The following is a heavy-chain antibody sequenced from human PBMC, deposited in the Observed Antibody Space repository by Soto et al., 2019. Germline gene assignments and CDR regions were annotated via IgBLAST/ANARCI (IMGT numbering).Heavy chain of an antibody. CDR1: GFTFSDSS. Sequence: PGGSLRLSCAASGFTFSDSSMHWVRQASGKGLEWVGRISNEANSYATAYAASVKGRFTISRDDSKNTAYLQMNSLKTEDTAVYYCTPSLVGATVDYWGQGTLVTVSS. V-gene: IGHV3-73*01. CDR3: TPSLVGATVDY. D-gene: IGHD1-26*01. J-gene: IGHJ4*02. CDR2: ISNEANSYAT.